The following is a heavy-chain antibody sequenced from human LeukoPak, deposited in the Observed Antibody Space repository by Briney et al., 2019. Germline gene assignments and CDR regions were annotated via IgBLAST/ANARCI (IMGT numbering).Heavy chain of an antibody. CDR2: ISGSGGST. D-gene: IGHD2-15*01. J-gene: IGHJ3*02. V-gene: IGHV3-23*01. CDR1: GFTFSSYA. CDR3: AKWWGIVVVVASIGFDI. Sequence: GGSLRLSCAASGFTFSSYAMSWVRQAPGKGLEWVSAISGSGGSTYYADSVKGRFTISRDNSKNTLYLQMNSLRAEDTAVYYCAKWWGIVVVVASIGFDIWGQGTMVTVSS.